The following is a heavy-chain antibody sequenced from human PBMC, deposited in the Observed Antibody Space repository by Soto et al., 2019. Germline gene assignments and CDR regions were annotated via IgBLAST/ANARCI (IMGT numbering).Heavy chain of an antibody. CDR2: IIPIFGTA. Sequence: QVQLVQSGAEVKKPGSSVKVSCKASGGTFSSYAISWVRQAPGQGLEWMGGIIPIFGTANYAQKFQGRVTIPADESTSTAYMELSSLRSEDTAVYYCARDLAAAVPHWYFDYWGQGTLVTVSS. CDR3: ARDLAAAVPHWYFDY. D-gene: IGHD6-13*01. J-gene: IGHJ4*02. V-gene: IGHV1-69*12. CDR1: GGTFSSYA.